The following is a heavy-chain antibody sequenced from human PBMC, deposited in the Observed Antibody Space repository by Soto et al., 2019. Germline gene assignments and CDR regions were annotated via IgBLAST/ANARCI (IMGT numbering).Heavy chain of an antibody. J-gene: IGHJ4*02. V-gene: IGHV3-30*18. CDR1: GFTFSSYG. D-gene: IGHD1-26*01. CDR3: AKDSGGSYYDGVDY. CDR2: ISYDGRSE. Sequence: GGSLRLSCAASGFTFSSYGMHWVRQAPGKGLEWVAVISYDGRSENYADSVKGRFTISRDNSWNTLYLQINSLRPEDTAVFYCAKDSGGSYYDGVDYWGQGALVTVSS.